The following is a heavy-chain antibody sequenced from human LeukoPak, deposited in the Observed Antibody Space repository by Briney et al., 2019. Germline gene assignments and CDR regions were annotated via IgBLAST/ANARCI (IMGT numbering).Heavy chain of an antibody. CDR2: INHSGST. CDR3: ARGPKTYYDFWSGYATVGY. V-gene: IGHV4-39*07. D-gene: IGHD3-3*01. Sequence: SQTLSLTCTVSGGSISSGSYYWSWIRQPPGKGLEWIGEINHSGSTNYNPSLKSRVTISVDTSKNQFSLKLSSVTAADTAVYYCARGPKTYYDFWSGYATVGYWGQGTLVTVSS. CDR1: GGSISSGSYY. J-gene: IGHJ4*02.